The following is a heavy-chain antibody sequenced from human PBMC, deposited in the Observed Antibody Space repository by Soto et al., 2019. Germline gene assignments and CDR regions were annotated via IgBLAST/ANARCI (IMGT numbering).Heavy chain of an antibody. CDR2: VHHSGST. J-gene: IGHJ4*02. CDR3: ARGWESSGSYQPLDY. Sequence: QVQLQQWGAGLLKPSETLSLTCAVYGGSFSGYYWSWIRQPPGKGLEWIGQVHHSGSTIYNPSLKSRVTISVDTSKNQFSLKLRSVTAADSAVYYCARGWESSGSYQPLDYWGQGTLVTVSS. V-gene: IGHV4-34*01. CDR1: GGSFSGYY. D-gene: IGHD6-19*01.